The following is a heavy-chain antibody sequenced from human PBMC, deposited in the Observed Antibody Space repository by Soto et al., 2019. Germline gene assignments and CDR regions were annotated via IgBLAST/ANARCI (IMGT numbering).Heavy chain of an antibody. CDR2: IYYIGST. CDR1: GGSISSGGYY. CDR3: AGVGGITWFDP. Sequence: QVQLQEPGPGLVKPSQTLSLTCTVSGGSISSGGYYWSWIRQHPGKGLEWIGYIYYIGSTYYNPSLKSRVTRPVNTSKNHFSLKLSSVTAADTALYYCAGVGGITWFDPWGQGTLVTVAS. J-gene: IGHJ5*02. V-gene: IGHV4-31*03. D-gene: IGHD3-16*01.